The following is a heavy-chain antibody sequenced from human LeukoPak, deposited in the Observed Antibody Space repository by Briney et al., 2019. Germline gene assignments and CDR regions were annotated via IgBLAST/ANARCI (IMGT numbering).Heavy chain of an antibody. CDR3: ARDLSYCSGGRCYPDAFDI. CDR1: GFTFSNYW. Sequence: GGSLRLSCAASGFTFSNYWMHWVRQGQGNGLVWVSHINTDGSRKNYADSVKGRFTISRDNAKNTLYLQMNSLRAEDTAVYYCARDLSYCSGGRCYPDAFDIWGQGTMVTVSS. CDR2: INTDGSRK. V-gene: IGHV3-74*01. D-gene: IGHD2-15*01. J-gene: IGHJ3*02.